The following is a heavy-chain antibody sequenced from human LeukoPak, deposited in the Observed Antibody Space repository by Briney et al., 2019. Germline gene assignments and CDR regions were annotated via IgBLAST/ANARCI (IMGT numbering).Heavy chain of an antibody. V-gene: IGHV1-18*01. CDR1: GYTFTSYG. CDR3: ARVPLATQNVRAFDI. CDR2: ISAYNGNT. J-gene: IGHJ3*02. Sequence: ASVKVSCKASGYTFTSYGISWVRQAPGQGLEWMGWISAYNGNTNYAQKLQGRVTMTTDTSTSTAYMELRSLRSDDTAVYYCARVPLATQNVRAFDIWGQGTMVTVSS. D-gene: IGHD1-26*01.